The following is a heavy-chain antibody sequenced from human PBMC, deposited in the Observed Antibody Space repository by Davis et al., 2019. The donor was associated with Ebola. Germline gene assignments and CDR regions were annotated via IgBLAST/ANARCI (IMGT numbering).Heavy chain of an antibody. CDR3: AKDTASGWSTGYFDL. CDR1: GFTFSSYA. Sequence: GESLKISCAASGFTFSSYAMSWVRQAPGKGLEWVANIKQDGSEKYYVDSVKGRFTVSRDNSKNTMYLQMNSLRAEDTAVFHCAKDTASGWSTGYFDLWGRGTLVTVSS. J-gene: IGHJ2*01. D-gene: IGHD6-19*01. CDR2: IKQDGSEK. V-gene: IGHV3-7*03.